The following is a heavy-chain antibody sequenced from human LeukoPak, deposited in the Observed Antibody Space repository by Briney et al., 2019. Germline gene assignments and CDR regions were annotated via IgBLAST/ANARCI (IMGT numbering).Heavy chain of an antibody. CDR1: GFTFSSYS. J-gene: IGHJ6*02. V-gene: IGHV3-21*01. D-gene: IGHD3-9*01. CDR2: ISSSSSYI. CDR3: AREEGRYSDWLLSFYYGMDV. Sequence: GGSLRLSCAASGFTFSSYSMNWVRQAPGKGLEWVSSISSSSSYIYYADSVKGRFTISRDNAKNSLYLQMNSLRAEDTAVYYCAREEGRYSDWLLSFYYGMDVWGQGTTVTVSS.